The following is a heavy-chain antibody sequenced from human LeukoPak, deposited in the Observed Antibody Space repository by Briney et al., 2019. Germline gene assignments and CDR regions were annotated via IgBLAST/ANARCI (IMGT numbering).Heavy chain of an antibody. CDR1: GYTFTSYG. CDR3: ARGLVVISSGYDTNWFDP. V-gene: IGHV1-18*01. CDR2: NSAYNGNT. J-gene: IGHJ5*02. Sequence: ASVKVSCKASGYTFTSYGISWVRQAPGQGLEWMGWNSAYNGNTNYAQKLQGRVTMTTDTSTSTAYMELRSLRSDDTAVYYCARGLVVISSGYDTNWFDPWGQGTLVTVSS. D-gene: IGHD5-12*01.